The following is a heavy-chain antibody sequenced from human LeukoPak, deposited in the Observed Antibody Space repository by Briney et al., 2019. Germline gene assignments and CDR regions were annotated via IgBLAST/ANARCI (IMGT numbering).Heavy chain of an antibody. CDR3: ARDLISGPATHDS. D-gene: IGHD2-15*01. V-gene: IGHV3-66*01. CDR2: ITSGGST. J-gene: IGHJ4*02. CDR1: GFTVTNND. Sequence: GGSLRLSCAASGFTVTNNDMNWVRQAAGKGLEWVSVITSGGSTYFADSVKGRFTVSRDNSKNTLSLQMNSLRVEDTAVYYCARDLISGPATHDSWGQGALVTVSS.